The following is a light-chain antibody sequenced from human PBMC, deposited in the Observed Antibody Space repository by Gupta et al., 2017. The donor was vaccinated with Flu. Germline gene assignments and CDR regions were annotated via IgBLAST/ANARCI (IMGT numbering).Light chain of an antibody. CDR3: SSYTSSSSLVL. V-gene: IGLV2-14*03. CDR2: DVS. CDR1: RSAIGGYKY. Sequence: RSAIGGYKYVSWYQHHPGKAPKLMIYDVSKRPSGVSDRFSGSEFGDTASLTISGLQAEDEAEYYCSSYTSSSSLVLFGGGTKLTVL. J-gene: IGLJ2*01.